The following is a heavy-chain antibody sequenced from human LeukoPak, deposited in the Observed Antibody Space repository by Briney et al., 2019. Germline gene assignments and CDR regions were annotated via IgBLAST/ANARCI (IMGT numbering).Heavy chain of an antibody. CDR1: GFTFSSYS. V-gene: IGHV3-21*01. CDR2: ISSSSSYR. Sequence: PGGSLRLSCAASGFTFSSYSMNWVRQAPGKGLEWVSSISSSSSYRYYAGSVKGRFTISRDNAKNSLYLQMNSLRAEDTAVYYCAREPPGIAVAGNDYWGQGTLVTVPS. J-gene: IGHJ4*02. CDR3: AREPPGIAVAGNDY. D-gene: IGHD6-19*01.